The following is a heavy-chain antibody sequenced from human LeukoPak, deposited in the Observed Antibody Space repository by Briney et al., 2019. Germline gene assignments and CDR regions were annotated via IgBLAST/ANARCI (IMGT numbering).Heavy chain of an antibody. J-gene: IGHJ4*02. V-gene: IGHV1-2*02. CDR2: INPNSGGT. CDR1: GYTFTGYY. Sequence: ASVKVSCKSSGYTFTGYYMHWVRQAPGQGFEWMGSINPNSGGTNYAQKFQGRVTMTRDTSISTAYMELNRLRSDDTAVYYCARQSWLGMWGQGTLVTVSS. D-gene: IGHD1-14*01. CDR3: ARQSWLGM.